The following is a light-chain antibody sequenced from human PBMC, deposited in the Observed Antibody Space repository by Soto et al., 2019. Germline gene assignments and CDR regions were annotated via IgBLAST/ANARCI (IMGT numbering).Light chain of an antibody. V-gene: IGKV3-15*01. J-gene: IGKJ4*01. Sequence: EIVLTQSPATLSLSPGERATLSCRASQSVNSDLAGFQQKPGQAPRLLIYGASTRATGIPARFSGSGSGTAFTTTISSLQSEDFAIYYCQQYNNWPLTFGGGTKVEIK. CDR2: GAS. CDR1: QSVNSD. CDR3: QQYNNWPLT.